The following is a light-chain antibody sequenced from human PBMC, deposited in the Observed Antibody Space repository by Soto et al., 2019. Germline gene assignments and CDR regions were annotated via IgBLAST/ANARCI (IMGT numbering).Light chain of an antibody. J-gene: IGKJ2*01. Sequence: EIVLTQSPGTLSLSPGERATLSCRASQSVSSSYLAWYQQKPGQAPRLLIYGASSRATGIPDRFSGSGSGTDFTLIISRLEPEDFEVYYCQQYGSSYTFGQGTTLEIK. CDR2: GAS. V-gene: IGKV3-20*01. CDR3: QQYGSSYT. CDR1: QSVSSSY.